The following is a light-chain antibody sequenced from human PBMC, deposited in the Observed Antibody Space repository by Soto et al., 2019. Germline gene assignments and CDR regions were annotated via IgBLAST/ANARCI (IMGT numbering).Light chain of an antibody. CDR1: QGIGND. Sequence: DIQMTQSPSSLSSSVGDRVTITCRASQGIGNDLGWYQQQPGKAPTRLIYAASNLQSGVPSRFSGSGSGTEFTLTISSLQPEDFATYYCLQHNTFPWTFGQGTKVEVK. CDR3: LQHNTFPWT. V-gene: IGKV1-17*01. J-gene: IGKJ1*01. CDR2: AAS.